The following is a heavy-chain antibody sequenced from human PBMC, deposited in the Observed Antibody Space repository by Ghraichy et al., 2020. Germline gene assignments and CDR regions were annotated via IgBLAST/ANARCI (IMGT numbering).Heavy chain of an antibody. D-gene: IGHD3-16*02. CDR2: IYYSGST. J-gene: IGHJ6*02. Sequence: SETPSLTCTVSGGSISSYYWSWIRQPPGKGLEWIGYIYYSGSTNYNPSLKSRVTISVDTSKNQFSLKLSSVTAADTAVYYCARANNDYVWGSYRFSYYYGMDVWGQGTTVTVSS. CDR1: GGSISSYY. V-gene: IGHV4-59*01. CDR3: ARANNDYVWGSYRFSYYYGMDV.